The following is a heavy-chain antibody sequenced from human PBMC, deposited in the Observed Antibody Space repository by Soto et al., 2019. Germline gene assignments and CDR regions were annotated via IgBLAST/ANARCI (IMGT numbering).Heavy chain of an antibody. D-gene: IGHD3-22*01. J-gene: IGHJ4*02. CDR3: ARVGYYYDSSGYLDY. Sequence: QVQLVQSGAEVKKPGASVKVSCKASGYTFTSYYMHWVRQAPGQGLEWMGIINPSGGSTSYEQKFQGRGTMTRDTSTSTDYMELSSLRSEDTAVYYCARVGYYYDSSGYLDYWGQGTLVTVSS. CDR2: INPSGGST. CDR1: GYTFTSYY. V-gene: IGHV1-46*01.